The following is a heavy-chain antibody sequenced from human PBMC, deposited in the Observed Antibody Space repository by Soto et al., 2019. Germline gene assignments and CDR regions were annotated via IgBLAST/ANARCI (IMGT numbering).Heavy chain of an antibody. Sequence: GGSLRLSCAASGFTFSSYGMHWVRQAPGKGLEWVAVISYDGSNKYYADSVKGRFTISRDNSKNTLYLQMNSLRAEDTAVYYCARDKRDLRFLEWSYYYDYWGQGSLVTVSS. D-gene: IGHD3-3*01. CDR3: ARDKRDLRFLEWSYYYDY. V-gene: IGHV3-30*19. J-gene: IGHJ4*02. CDR1: GFTFSSYG. CDR2: ISYDGSNK.